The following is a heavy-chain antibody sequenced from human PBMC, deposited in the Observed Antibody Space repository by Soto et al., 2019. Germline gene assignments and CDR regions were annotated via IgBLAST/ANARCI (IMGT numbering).Heavy chain of an antibody. CDR3: AGVGCDDFRNSQALRLAF. V-gene: IGHV4-59*07. D-gene: IGHD3-3*01. Sequence: TKPATWDVSGGSISDFYWSWIRQSPGKRLEWIGYLYYTGSTNYNPALKSRVTISLDTSKNQFSLKLRSVTAADTAVFYCAGVGCDDFRNSQALRLAFWGQLTSVTVS. CDR1: GGSISDFY. CDR2: LYYTGST. J-gene: IGHJ6*02.